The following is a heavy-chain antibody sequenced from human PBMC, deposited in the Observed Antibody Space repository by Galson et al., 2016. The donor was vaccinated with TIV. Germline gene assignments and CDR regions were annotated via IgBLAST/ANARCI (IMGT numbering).Heavy chain of an antibody. CDR3: AKAGAVLRYFDWLFDAFDI. J-gene: IGHJ3*02. D-gene: IGHD3-9*01. CDR2: IIPSNDVT. Sequence: SVKVSCKALGGTLASGGKFSSYVISWVRQAPGQGLEWMGRIIPSNDVTDYAQNFQGRVTMTRDTSFSTVYMELSSLRSDDTAVYYCAKAGAVLRYFDWLFDAFDIWGQGTMVAVSS. CDR1: GGTLASGGKFSSYV. V-gene: IGHV1-2*02.